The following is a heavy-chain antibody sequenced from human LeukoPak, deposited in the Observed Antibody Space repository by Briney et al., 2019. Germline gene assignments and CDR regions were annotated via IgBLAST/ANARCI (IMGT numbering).Heavy chain of an antibody. V-gene: IGHV1-2*02. CDR2: INPNSGGT. D-gene: IGHD4-17*01. CDR3: ARSYGDYYYGDY. CDR1: GYTFTGYY. Sequence: ASVKVSCKASGYTFTGYYMHWVRQAPGQGLEWMGWINPNSGGTNYAQKFQGRVTMTRDTSISTAYMELSRLRSDDTAVYYCARSYGDYYYGDYWGQGTLVTVSS. J-gene: IGHJ4*02.